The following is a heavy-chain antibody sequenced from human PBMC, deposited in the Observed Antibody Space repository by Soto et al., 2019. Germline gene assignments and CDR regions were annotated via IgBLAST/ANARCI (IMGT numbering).Heavy chain of an antibody. CDR3: AKDPGPSIYCSSISCYTGGPDY. CDR1: GFTFSNYA. J-gene: IGHJ4*02. CDR2: ISGSGGST. D-gene: IGHD2-2*02. V-gene: IGHV3-23*01. Sequence: HPGGSLRLSCAASGFTFSNYAMNWVRQAPGKGLEWVSAISGSGGSTNYAESVKGRFTISRDNSKNTLFLQMNSLRAEDTAVYYCAKDPGPSIYCSSISCYTGGPDYWGQGTLVTVSS.